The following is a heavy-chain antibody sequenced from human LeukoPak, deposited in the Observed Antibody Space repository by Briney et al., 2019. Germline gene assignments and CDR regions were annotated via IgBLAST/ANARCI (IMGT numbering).Heavy chain of an antibody. Sequence: GRSLRLSCAASGFTLGRYWMHWVRQAPGKGLEWVATINPDGSDKSYMDSVKGRFTISRDNAKNSLYLQMNSLRVEDTALYYCARRNSGSDIWARGQWSPSPQ. CDR2: INPDGSDK. D-gene: IGHD4-23*01. J-gene: IGHJ3*02. V-gene: IGHV3-7*01. CDR1: GFTLGRYW. CDR3: ARRNSGSDI.